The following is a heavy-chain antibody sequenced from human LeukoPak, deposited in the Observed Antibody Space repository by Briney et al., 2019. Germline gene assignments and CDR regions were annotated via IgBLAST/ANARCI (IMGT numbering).Heavy chain of an antibody. V-gene: IGHV4-59*08. CDR2: IYYSGST. CDR3: ARHLAYCGGDCYGFDY. Sequence: PSETLSLTRTVSGGSISSYYWSWIRQPPGKGLEWIGYIYYSGSTNYNPSLKSRVTISVDTSKNQFSLKLSSVTAADTAVYYRARHLAYCGGDCYGFDYWGQGTLVTVSS. J-gene: IGHJ4*02. D-gene: IGHD2-21*02. CDR1: GGSISSYY.